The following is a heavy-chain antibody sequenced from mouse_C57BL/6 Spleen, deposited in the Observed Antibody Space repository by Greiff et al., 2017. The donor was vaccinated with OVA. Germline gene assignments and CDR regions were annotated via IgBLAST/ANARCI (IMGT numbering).Heavy chain of an antibody. CDR2: FHPYNDDT. J-gene: IGHJ1*03. V-gene: IGHV1-47*01. Sequence: VQLQESGAELVTPGATVKMSCTASGYTLTTYPIEWMKQNHGKSLEWIGNFHPYNDDTKYTEKFKGKATLTVEKSSSTVYLEISRLTSDDSAVYYCARRGDYDGKDWYFDFWGTGTTVTVSS. CDR1: GYTLTTYP. CDR3: ARRGDYDGKDWYFDF. D-gene: IGHD1-1*01.